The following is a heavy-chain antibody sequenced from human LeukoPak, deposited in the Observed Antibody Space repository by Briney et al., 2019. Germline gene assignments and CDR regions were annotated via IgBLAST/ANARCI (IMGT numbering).Heavy chain of an antibody. D-gene: IGHD3-3*01. CDR1: GYTFTGYY. V-gene: IGHV1-2*02. CDR2: INPNSGGT. J-gene: IGHJ4*02. Sequence: ASVKVSCKASGYTFTGYYMHWVRQAPGQGLEWMGWINPNSGGTNYAQKFQGRVTMTRDTSISTAYMELSRLRSDDTAVYYCAREIHPRDYDFWSGYYTRHYFDYWGQGTLVTVSS. CDR3: AREIHPRDYDFWSGYYTRHYFDY.